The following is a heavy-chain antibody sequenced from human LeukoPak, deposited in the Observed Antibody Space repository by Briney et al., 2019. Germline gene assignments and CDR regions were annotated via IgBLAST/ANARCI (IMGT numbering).Heavy chain of an antibody. Sequence: ASVIVSCTASGYTFTVYYMHWVRQAPGQGLEWMGWINPNSGGTNYAQKFQGWVTMTRDTSISTAYMELSRLRSDDTAVYYCARGMPLYYYYGMDVWGQGTTVTVSS. J-gene: IGHJ6*02. D-gene: IGHD2-2*01. CDR2: INPNSGGT. CDR1: GYTFTVYY. CDR3: ARGMPLYYYYGMDV. V-gene: IGHV1-2*04.